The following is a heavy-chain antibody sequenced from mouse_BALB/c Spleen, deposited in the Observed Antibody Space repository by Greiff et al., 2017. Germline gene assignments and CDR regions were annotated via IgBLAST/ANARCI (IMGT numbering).Heavy chain of an antibody. D-gene: IGHD2-10*02. CDR1: GFAFSSYD. J-gene: IGHJ4*01. CDR2: ISSGGGST. CDR3: ARRYGNPCYAMDY. Sequence: EVKLMESGGGLVKPGGSLKLSCAASGFAFSSYDMSWVRQTPEKRLEWVAYISSGGGSTYYPDTVKGRFTISRDNAKNTLYLQMSSLKSEDTAMYYCARRYGNPCYAMDYWGQGTSVTVSS. V-gene: IGHV5-12-1*01.